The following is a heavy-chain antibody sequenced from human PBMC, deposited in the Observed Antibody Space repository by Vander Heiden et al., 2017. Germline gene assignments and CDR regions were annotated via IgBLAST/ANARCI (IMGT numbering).Heavy chain of an antibody. D-gene: IGHD3-10*01. Sequence: EVQLLESGGDLVQPGGSLRLSCTTSGFTFDNYVMSWVRQAPGKGLEWDSGLSGTGDNPYYADAVKGGFSISRDSSKNTLYLQMNSLRAEDTAVYYCAKDRGSDYYNALDVWGQGTTVTVSS. CDR3: AKDRGSDYYNALDV. CDR2: LSGTGDNP. CDR1: GFTFDNYV. V-gene: IGHV3-23*01. J-gene: IGHJ6*02.